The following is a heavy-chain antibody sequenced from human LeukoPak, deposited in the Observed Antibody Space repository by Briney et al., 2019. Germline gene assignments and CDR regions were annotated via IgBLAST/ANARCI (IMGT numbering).Heavy chain of an antibody. CDR3: ARVGYCSGTSCYFVTPFDY. J-gene: IGHJ4*02. CDR2: IHPGDSDT. Sequence: GESLKISCKGSGYSFANYWIGWARQMPGKRLEWMGIIHPGDSDTRYSPSFQGQVTISADKSISTAYVQWSSLKASDTAMYYCARVGYCSGTSCYFVTPFDYWGQGIRVTVSS. D-gene: IGHD2-2*03. V-gene: IGHV5-51*01. CDR1: GYSFANYW.